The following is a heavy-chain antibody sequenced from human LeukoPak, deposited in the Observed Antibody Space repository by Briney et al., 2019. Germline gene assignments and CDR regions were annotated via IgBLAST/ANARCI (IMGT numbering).Heavy chain of an antibody. CDR3: ARDDFTTCAFDI. D-gene: IGHD2/OR15-2a*01. Sequence: GGSLRLSCAASGFTFSSYAMHWVRQAPGKGLEWVAVISYDGSNKYYADSVKGRFTIARDNSKNTLYLQMNSLRAEDTAVYYCARDDFTTCAFDIWGQGTMVPVSS. CDR2: ISYDGSNK. J-gene: IGHJ3*02. CDR1: GFTFSSYA. V-gene: IGHV3-30-3*01.